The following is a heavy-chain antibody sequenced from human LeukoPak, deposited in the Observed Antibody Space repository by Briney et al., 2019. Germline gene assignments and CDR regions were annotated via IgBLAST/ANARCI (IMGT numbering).Heavy chain of an antibody. J-gene: IGHJ4*02. CDR3: ARDSDWAFNY. V-gene: IGHV3-48*02. CDR2: ISHDSDNI. D-gene: IGHD2-21*02. Sequence: GGSLRLSCAASGFTFSSYAMSWVRQAPGKGLEWVAYISHDSDNIYYPDFVKGRFTISRDNAENSLYLQMNSLRDEDTAIYYCARDSDWAFNYWGQGTRVTVSS. CDR1: GFTFSSYA.